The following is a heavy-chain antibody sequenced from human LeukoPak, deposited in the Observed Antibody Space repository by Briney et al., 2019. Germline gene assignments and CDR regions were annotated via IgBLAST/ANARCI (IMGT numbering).Heavy chain of an antibody. CDR2: ISSSSSYI. D-gene: IGHD3-9*01. Sequence: GGSLRLSCAASGFTFSSYSMNLVRQAPGKGLEWVSSISSSSSYIYYADSEKGRFTISRDNAKNSLYLQMNSLTAEDTALYYCAKGLLTYAMDVWGQGTAVIVSS. V-gene: IGHV3-21*04. CDR1: GFTFSSYS. CDR3: AKGLLTYAMDV. J-gene: IGHJ6*02.